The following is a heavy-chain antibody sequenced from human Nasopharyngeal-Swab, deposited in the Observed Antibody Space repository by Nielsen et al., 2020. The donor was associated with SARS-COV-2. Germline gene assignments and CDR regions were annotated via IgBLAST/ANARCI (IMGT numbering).Heavy chain of an antibody. CDR2: IIPIFGTA. CDR1: GYTFTSYA. Sequence: SVKVPCKASGYTFTSYAMNWVRQAPGQGLEWMGGIIPIFGTANYAQKFQGRVTITADKSTSTAYMELSSLRSEDTAVYYCARGYSSGWGVYDYWGQGTLVTVSS. CDR3: ARGYSSGWGVYDY. J-gene: IGHJ4*02. D-gene: IGHD6-19*01. V-gene: IGHV1-69*06.